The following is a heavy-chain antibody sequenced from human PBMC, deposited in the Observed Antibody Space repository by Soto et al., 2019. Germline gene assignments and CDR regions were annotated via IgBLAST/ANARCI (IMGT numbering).Heavy chain of an antibody. CDR1: GGTFSSYA. J-gene: IGHJ6*02. CDR2: IIPIFGTA. V-gene: IGHV1-69*13. Sequence: SVKVSCKASGGTFSSYAISWVRQAPGQGLEWMGGIIPIFGTANYAQKFQGRVTITADESTSTAYMELSSRRSEDTAVYYCARSIVVVPAAAAPLTDPYYYYYYGMDVWGQGTTVTGSS. CDR3: ARSIVVVPAAAAPLTDPYYYYYYGMDV. D-gene: IGHD2-2*01.